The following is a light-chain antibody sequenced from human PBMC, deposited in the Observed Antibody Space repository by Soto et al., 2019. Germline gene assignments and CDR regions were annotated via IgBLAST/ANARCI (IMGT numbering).Light chain of an antibody. J-gene: IGLJ1*01. V-gene: IGLV2-8*01. CDR2: QVN. CDR1: SSDVGGYNY. CDR3: SSYAGSNIHYA. Sequence: QSALTQPPSASGSPGQSVTISCTGTSSDVGGYNYVSWYQQHPGKAPKLMIYQVNNRPSGVPDRFSGSKSGNTASLTVSGLQAEDEADYFCSSYAGSNIHYAFGTGTKLTVL.